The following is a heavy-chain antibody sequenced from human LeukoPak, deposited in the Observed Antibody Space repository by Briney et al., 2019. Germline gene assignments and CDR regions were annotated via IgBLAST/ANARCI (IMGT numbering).Heavy chain of an antibody. CDR1: GYTFTSYY. D-gene: IGHD6-6*01. CDR2: INPSGGST. CDR3: ARTYSSSSLAY. V-gene: IGHV1-46*01. Sequence: ASVTVSFTASGYTFTSYYMHWVRQAPGQGLEWMGIINPSGGSTSYAQKFQGRVTMTRDTSTSTVYMELSSLRSEDTAVYYCARTYSSSSLAYWGQGTLVTVSS. J-gene: IGHJ4*02.